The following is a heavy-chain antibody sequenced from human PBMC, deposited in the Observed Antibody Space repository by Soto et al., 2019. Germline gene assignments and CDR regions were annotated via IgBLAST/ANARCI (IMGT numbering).Heavy chain of an antibody. Sequence: SVKVSCKASGGTFSSYAISWVRQAPGQGLEWMGGIIPIFGTANYAQKFQGRVTITADKSTSTAYMELSSLRSEDTAVYYCAGCSVAGYYYCYGMDVWGQGTTVTVSS. J-gene: IGHJ6*02. CDR1: GGTFSSYA. CDR2: IIPIFGTA. V-gene: IGHV1-69*06. CDR3: AGCSVAGYYYCYGMDV. D-gene: IGHD6-6*01.